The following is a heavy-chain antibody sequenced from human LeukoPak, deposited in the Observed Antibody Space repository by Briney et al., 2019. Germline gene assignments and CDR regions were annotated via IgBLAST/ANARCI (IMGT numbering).Heavy chain of an antibody. CDR2: IYESGST. D-gene: IGHD3-3*01. Sequence: SETLSLTCTVYGFSISSSSYYWDWIRQPPGKGREWIGSIYESGSTYYTQYLKRRVIMSVDTSKNQFSLKLRSVTAADTAVYYCAKREDENNFWRGSQARWFDPWGQATLVTVS. CDR1: GFSISSSSYY. J-gene: IGHJ5*02. V-gene: IGHV4-39*01. CDR3: AKREDENNFWRGSQARWFDP.